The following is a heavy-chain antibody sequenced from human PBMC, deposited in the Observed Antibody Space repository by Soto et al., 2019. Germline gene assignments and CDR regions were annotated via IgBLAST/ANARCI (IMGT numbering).Heavy chain of an antibody. V-gene: IGHV4-30-2*01. Sequence: LQLQQSASGLVKPSQTLSLTCGVSGGSINSGDYAWSWIRQPPGKGLEWMGYIYHSGSTYYNPSLKSRVTILVDRLKNQLSLKLSSVTAADTAVYCCAGIRIATAGGGLEVWGQGTTVTVSS. CDR1: GGSINSGDYA. D-gene: IGHD6-13*01. CDR2: IYHSGST. CDR3: AGIRIATAGGGLEV. J-gene: IGHJ6*02.